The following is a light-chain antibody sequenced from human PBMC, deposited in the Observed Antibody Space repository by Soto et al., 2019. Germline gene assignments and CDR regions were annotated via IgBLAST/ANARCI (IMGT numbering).Light chain of an antibody. Sequence: EIVLTQSPATLSLSPGERATLSCRASQSVSSYLAWYQHKPGQAPRLLIYDASNRATAIPAGYSGSGSGTDFTHTVSSLESEYFAVDYGHPCGKWPRTFGHGAKLESK. J-gene: IGKJ2*01. V-gene: IGKV3-11*01. CDR2: DAS. CDR1: QSVSSY. CDR3: HPCGKWPRT.